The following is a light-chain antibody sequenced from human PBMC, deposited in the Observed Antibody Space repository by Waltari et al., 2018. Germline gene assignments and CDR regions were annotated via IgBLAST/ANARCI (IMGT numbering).Light chain of an antibody. CDR2: EVR. V-gene: IGLV2-14*01. CDR1: DSDVGAYDF. Sequence: QSALTQPASVSGSPGQSITICCSGTDSDVGAYDFVSWYPQPPGKSPHLIIYEVRNRPSGISNRFSASKSGNTASLTISGLQAEDEADYYCSSYTTSSAPGVFGTGTRVTVL. J-gene: IGLJ1*01. CDR3: SSYTTSSAPGV.